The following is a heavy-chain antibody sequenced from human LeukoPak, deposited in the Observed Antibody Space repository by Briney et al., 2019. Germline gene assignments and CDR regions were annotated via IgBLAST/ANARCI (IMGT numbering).Heavy chain of an antibody. V-gene: IGHV4-4*02. Sequence: SETLSLTCAVSSGSTSSSNWWSWVRPPPGKGLDWSGVIYHSGSTNYNPSLRSRVTISVDKSKNQFSLKLSSVTAADTAVYYCARAMFYYYYGMDVWGQGTTVTVSS. CDR2: IYHSGST. CDR3: ARAMFYYYYGMDV. CDR1: SGSTSSSNW. D-gene: IGHD3-10*02. J-gene: IGHJ6*02.